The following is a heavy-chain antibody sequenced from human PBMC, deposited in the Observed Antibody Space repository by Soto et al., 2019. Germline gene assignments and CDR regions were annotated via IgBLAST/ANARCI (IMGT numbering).Heavy chain of an antibody. Sequence: SETLSLTCAVYGGSFSGFYWTWLRQPPGKGLEWIGQINHNRNTNYNPSLRSRVSISVDTSKNQFSLKVRSVTAADTAVYYCARLVPAGYGDYDQYYYYMDVWGKGTTVTVSS. CDR3: ARLVPAGYGDYDQYYYYMDV. V-gene: IGHV4-34*01. D-gene: IGHD4-17*01. J-gene: IGHJ6*03. CDR2: INHNRNT. CDR1: GGSFSGFY.